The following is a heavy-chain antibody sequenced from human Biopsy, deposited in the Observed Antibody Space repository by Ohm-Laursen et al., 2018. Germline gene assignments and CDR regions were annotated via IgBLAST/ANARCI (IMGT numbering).Heavy chain of an antibody. D-gene: IGHD3-3*01. CDR2: VYNGGIT. CDR3: ARTPRDSFWSGSYKRGLWFDP. V-gene: IGHV4-59*01. CDR1: GGSIISYY. J-gene: IGHJ5*02. Sequence: VTLSFTCSVSGGSIISYYWTWIRQPPGKGLEWIGHVYNGGITNYNPSLKSRVTISKDTSKNQFSLQVNSVTAADTAVYYCARTPRDSFWSGSYKRGLWFDPWGRGTLVIVSS.